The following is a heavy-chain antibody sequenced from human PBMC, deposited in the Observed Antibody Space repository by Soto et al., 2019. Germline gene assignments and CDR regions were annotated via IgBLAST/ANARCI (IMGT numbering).Heavy chain of an antibody. CDR1: GGSISGYY. CDR2: INYSGST. J-gene: IGHJ3*02. D-gene: IGHD3-9*01. Sequence: QVQLQESGPGLVKPSETLSLTCTVSGGSISGYYWGWIRQPPGKRLEWIGYINYSGSTNYNPSLKSRVTISVDTSKKQFSLYLGSVTAADTAVYYCARYFDWLSGFDIWGQGTMVTVSS. CDR3: ARYFDWLSGFDI. V-gene: IGHV4-59*01.